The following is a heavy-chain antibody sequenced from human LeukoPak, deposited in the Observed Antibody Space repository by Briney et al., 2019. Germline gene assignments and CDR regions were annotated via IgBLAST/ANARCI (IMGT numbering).Heavy chain of an antibody. D-gene: IGHD3-22*01. CDR2: ISGSGGST. Sequence: GGSLRLSCAASRFTFSSYAMSWVRQAPGKGLEWVSAISGSGGSTYYAPSVKGRFPIPSDNYKHTLYLQMNSLRAEDTAVYYCAKAGRVTYYYDSSGYGRDAFDIWGQGTMVTVSS. CDR1: RFTFSSYA. V-gene: IGHV3-23*01. CDR3: AKAGRVTYYYDSSGYGRDAFDI. J-gene: IGHJ3*02.